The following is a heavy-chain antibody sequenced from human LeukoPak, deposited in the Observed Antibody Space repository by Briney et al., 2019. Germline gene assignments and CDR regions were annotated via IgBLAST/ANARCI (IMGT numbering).Heavy chain of an antibody. Sequence: PGRSLRLSCAASGFAFSSYSMHWVRQAPGKGLEWAAVISYDGSNKYYADSVKGRFTISRDNSKNTLYLQMNSLRAEDTTVYYCARDGAYYYGSGSYFSPYYFDYWGQGTLVTVSS. D-gene: IGHD3-10*01. J-gene: IGHJ4*02. CDR1: GFAFSSYS. V-gene: IGHV3-30*04. CDR2: ISYDGSNK. CDR3: ARDGAYYYGSGSYFSPYYFDY.